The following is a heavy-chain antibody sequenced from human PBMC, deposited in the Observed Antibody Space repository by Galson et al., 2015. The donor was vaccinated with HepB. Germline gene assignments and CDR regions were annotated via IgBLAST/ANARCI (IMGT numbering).Heavy chain of an antibody. CDR2: IIPIFGTA. CDR1: GGTFGSYA. D-gene: IGHD6-13*01. Sequence: SVKVSCKASGGTFGSYAISWVRQAPGQGLEWMGGIIPIFGTANYAQKFQGRVTITADESTSTAYMELSSLRSDDTAVYYCARKITAVIGYYMDVWGKGTTVTVSS. V-gene: IGHV1-69*13. CDR3: ARKITAVIGYYMDV. J-gene: IGHJ6*03.